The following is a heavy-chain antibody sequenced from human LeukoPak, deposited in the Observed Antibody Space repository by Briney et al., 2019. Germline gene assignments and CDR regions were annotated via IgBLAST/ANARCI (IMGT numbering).Heavy chain of an antibody. V-gene: IGHV3-23*01. J-gene: IGHJ6*02. CDR1: VFTFSSYA. CDR2: ISGSGGST. CDR3: AKDTYYYDSSYGMDV. Sequence: PGGSLRLSCASSVFTFSSYAMSWVRQAPGKGLEWVSAISGSGGSTYYADSVKGRFTISRDNSKNTLYLQMNSLRAEDTAVYYCAKDTYYYDSSYGMDVWGQGTTVTVSS. D-gene: IGHD3-22*01.